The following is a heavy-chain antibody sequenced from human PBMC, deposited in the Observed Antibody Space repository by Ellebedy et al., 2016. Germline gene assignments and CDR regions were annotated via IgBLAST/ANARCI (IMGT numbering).Heavy chain of an antibody. V-gene: IGHV3-7*03. CDR1: GFTFSSYW. D-gene: IGHD2-15*01. J-gene: IGHJ3*02. CDR3: ARDPGGTDAFDI. Sequence: GESLKISCAASGFTFSSYWMSWVRQAPGKGLEWVANMKQDGSEKYYVDSVKGRFTISRDNAKNSLYLQMNSLRAEDTAVYYCARDPGGTDAFDIWGQGTMVTVSS. CDR2: MKQDGSEK.